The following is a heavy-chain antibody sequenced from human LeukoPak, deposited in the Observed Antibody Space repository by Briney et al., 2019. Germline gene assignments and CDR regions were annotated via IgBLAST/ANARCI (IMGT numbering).Heavy chain of an antibody. CDR1: GFTFSSYA. CDR2: ISGSSSYI. CDR3: SRDTQSRNYGDYGNDAFDI. D-gene: IGHD4-17*01. V-gene: IGHV3-21*01. J-gene: IGHJ3*02. Sequence: GGSLRLSCAASGFTFSSYAMSWVRQAPGKGLEWVSAISGSSSYIYYADSVKGRFTISRDNAKNSLYLQMNSLRAEDTAVYYCSRDTQSRNYGDYGNDAFDIWGQGTMVTVSS.